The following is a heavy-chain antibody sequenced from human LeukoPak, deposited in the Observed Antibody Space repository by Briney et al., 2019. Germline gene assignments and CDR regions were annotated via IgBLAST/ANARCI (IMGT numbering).Heavy chain of an antibody. J-gene: IGHJ5*02. CDR3: ARVSRYGSGRRPDTSHRTYRWFDP. V-gene: IGHV4-34*01. CDR2: INHSGST. D-gene: IGHD3-10*01. Sequence: PSETLSLTCAVYGGSFSGYYWSWIRQPPGKGLEWIGEINHSGSTNYNPSLKSRVTISVDTSKNQFSLKLSSVTAADTAVYYCARVSRYGSGRRPDTSHRTYRWFDPWGQGTLVTVSP. CDR1: GGSFSGYY.